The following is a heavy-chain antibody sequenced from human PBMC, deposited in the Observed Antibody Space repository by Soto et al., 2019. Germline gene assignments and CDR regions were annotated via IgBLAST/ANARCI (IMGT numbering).Heavy chain of an antibody. Sequence: ASVKVSCKASGYTFSGYYIHWVRQAPGQGLEWMGWINPDSGGTNYAQKFQGRVTMTRETSISTAYMELGRLRSDDTAVYYCARRGYDGNGYYHFDYWGQGALVTVSS. J-gene: IGHJ4*02. CDR1: GYTFSGYY. D-gene: IGHD3-22*01. V-gene: IGHV1-2*02. CDR3: ARRGYDGNGYYHFDY. CDR2: INPDSGGT.